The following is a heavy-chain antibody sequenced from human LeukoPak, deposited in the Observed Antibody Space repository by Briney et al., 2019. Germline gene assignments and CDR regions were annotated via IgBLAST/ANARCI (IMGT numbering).Heavy chain of an antibody. CDR1: GYIFIDYY. CDR2: INPNSGGT. CDR3: ARQVGSSGYYDDY. Sequence: ASVKVSYKASGYIFIDYYMHWVRQAPGQGLEWMGWINPNSGGTNSAQKFQGRVTMTRDTSISTAYMELSRLTSDDTAVYYCARQVGSSGYYDDYWGQGTLVTVSS. V-gene: IGHV1-2*02. D-gene: IGHD3-22*01. J-gene: IGHJ4*02.